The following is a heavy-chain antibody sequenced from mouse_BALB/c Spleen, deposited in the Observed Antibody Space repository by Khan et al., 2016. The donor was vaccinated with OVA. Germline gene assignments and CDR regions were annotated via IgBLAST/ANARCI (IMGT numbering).Heavy chain of an antibody. J-gene: IGHJ3*01. D-gene: IGHD2-14*01. Sequence: QMQLEESGAELARPGASVKMSCKASGYTFTSYTIHWIKKRPGQGLEWIGYINPTNGYTNYNQKFKDKATLTTDKSSTTAYLQLSSLTSDDSAVYNGVRDRAYRRNDGWFAYWGQGTLVTGSA. CDR2: INPTNGYT. CDR3: VRDRAYRRNDGWFAY. V-gene: IGHV1-4*01. CDR1: GYTFTSYT.